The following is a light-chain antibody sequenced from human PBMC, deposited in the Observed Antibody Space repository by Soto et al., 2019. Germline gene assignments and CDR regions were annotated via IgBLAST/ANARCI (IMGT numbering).Light chain of an antibody. CDR1: SSNIGGTNY. Sequence: VLTQPPSASGTPGQRVFISCSGSSSNIGGTNYAYWYQQLPGAAPKLLMHSNNLRPSGVPERISGSKSGTSASLAISGLRSEDEAVYYCASWDDRLGAVIFGGGTK. J-gene: IGLJ2*01. CDR2: SNN. CDR3: ASWDDRLGAVI. V-gene: IGLV1-47*02.